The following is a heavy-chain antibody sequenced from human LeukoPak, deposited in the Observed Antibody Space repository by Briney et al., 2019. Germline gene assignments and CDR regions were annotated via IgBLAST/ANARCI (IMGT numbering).Heavy chain of an antibody. CDR1: GFTFSSYW. V-gene: IGHV3-7*01. Sequence: GGSLRLSCAASGFTFSSYWMSWVRQAPGKGLEWVANIKQDGSGKYYVDSVKGRFTISRDNAKNSLYLQMNSLRAEDTAVYYCARDSGTYWYNWNHPDAFDIWGQGTMVTVSS. J-gene: IGHJ3*02. D-gene: IGHD1-20*01. CDR2: IKQDGSGK. CDR3: ARDSGTYWYNWNHPDAFDI.